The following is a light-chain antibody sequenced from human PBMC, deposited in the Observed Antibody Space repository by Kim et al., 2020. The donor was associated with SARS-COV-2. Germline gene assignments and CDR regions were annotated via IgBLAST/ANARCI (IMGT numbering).Light chain of an antibody. CDR2: EDN. CDR1: SGSIASNY. CDR3: QSYDSSIYVV. V-gene: IGLV6-57*04. J-gene: IGLJ2*01. Sequence: NFMLTQQHSVSESPGKTVTISCTRSSGSIASNYVQWYQQRPGSAPTTVIYEDNQRPSGVPDRFSGSIDNSSNSASLTISGLKTEDEADYYCQSYDSSIYVVFGGGTQLTVL.